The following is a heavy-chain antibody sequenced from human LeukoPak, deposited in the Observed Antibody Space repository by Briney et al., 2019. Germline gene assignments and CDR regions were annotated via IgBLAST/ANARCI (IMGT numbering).Heavy chain of an antibody. D-gene: IGHD5-12*01. CDR2: INSDGSST. CDR3: ARGPSGYHNT. V-gene: IGHV3-74*01. Sequence: PGGSLRLSCAASGLTFSSYWMHWVRQAPGKGLVWVSRINSDGSSTRYADSVKGRFTISRDNSKNTLYLQMNSLRAEDTAVYYCARGPSGYHNTGGQGTLVTVSS. CDR1: GLTFSSYW. J-gene: IGHJ4*02.